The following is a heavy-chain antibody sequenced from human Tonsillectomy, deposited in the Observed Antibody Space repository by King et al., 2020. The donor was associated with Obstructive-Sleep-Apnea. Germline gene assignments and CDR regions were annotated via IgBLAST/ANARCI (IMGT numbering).Heavy chain of an antibody. Sequence: VQLVESGGGVVQPGRSLRLSCAASGFTFSTYAMHWVRHAPGKGLEWVARISYHVDKEYYADSVEGRLTISRDNSKHTLYLQMNSLRAEDTAVCYCAREFLGTSVYYWGQGTLVTVSS. J-gene: IGHJ4*02. CDR3: AREFLGTSVYY. V-gene: IGHV3-30*04. CDR1: GFTFSTYA. D-gene: IGHD1-14*01. CDR2: ISYHVDKE.